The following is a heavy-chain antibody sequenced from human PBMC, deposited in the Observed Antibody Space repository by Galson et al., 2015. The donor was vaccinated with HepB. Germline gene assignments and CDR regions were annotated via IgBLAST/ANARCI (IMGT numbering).Heavy chain of an antibody. CDR2: IIPILGIA. Sequence: SVKVSCKASGGTFSSYAISWVRQAPGQGLEWMGRIIPILGIANYAQKFQGRVTITADKSTSTAYMELSSLRSEDTAVYYCARKAPSPGIAAAGPEEYFQHWGQGTLVTVSS. V-gene: IGHV1-69*04. J-gene: IGHJ1*01. D-gene: IGHD6-13*01. CDR1: GGTFSSYA. CDR3: ARKAPSPGIAAAGPEEYFQH.